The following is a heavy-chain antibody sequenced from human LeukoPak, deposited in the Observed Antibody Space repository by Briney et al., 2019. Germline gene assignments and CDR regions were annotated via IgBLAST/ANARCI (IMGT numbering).Heavy chain of an antibody. D-gene: IGHD6-13*01. CDR3: ARDPESSSFDL. CDR1: GLSFSTYW. J-gene: IGHJ4*02. V-gene: IGHV3-7*01. CDR2: IDQGGSVR. Sequence: GGSLRLSCAASGLSFSTYWMSWVRQTPEKGLEFVANIDQGGSVRNYMDSLKGRCTISRDNAKKSLYLEINSLRADDTAVYYCARDPESSSFDLWGRGALVTVSS.